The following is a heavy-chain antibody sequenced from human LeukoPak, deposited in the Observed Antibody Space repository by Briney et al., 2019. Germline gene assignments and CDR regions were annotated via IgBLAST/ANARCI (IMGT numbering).Heavy chain of an antibody. CDR1: GFSFSNYW. D-gene: IGHD1-26*01. CDR3: ARLVGDVTTGGR. Sequence: QAGGSLRLSCTASGFSFSNYWMSWVRQAPGKGLEWVASIKQDESEKYYVDSVKGRFTTSRDNAKSSLYLQMNALRGEDTAVYYCARLVGDVTTGGRWGRGTLDPVSS. CDR2: IKQDESEK. V-gene: IGHV3-7*03. J-gene: IGHJ1*01.